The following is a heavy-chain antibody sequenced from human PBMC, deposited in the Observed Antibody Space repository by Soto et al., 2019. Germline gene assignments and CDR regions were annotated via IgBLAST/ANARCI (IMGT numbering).Heavy chain of an antibody. CDR2: INPNSGGT. D-gene: IGHD3-10*01. J-gene: IGHJ5*02. Sequence: QVQLVQSGAEVKKPGASVKVSCKASGYTFTGYYMHWVRRAPGQGLEWMGWINPNSGGTNYAQKFQGRVTTTRDTSISTAYMELSRLRSDDTAVDYCARESPPSGGWFDPWGQGTLVTVSS. CDR1: GYTFTGYY. CDR3: ARESPPSGGWFDP. V-gene: IGHV1-2*02.